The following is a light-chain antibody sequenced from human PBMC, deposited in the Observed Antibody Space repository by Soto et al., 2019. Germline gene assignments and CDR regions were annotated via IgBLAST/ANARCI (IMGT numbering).Light chain of an antibody. J-gene: IGKJ1*01. CDR1: QSISRTY. Sequence: EIVLTQSPGTLSLSPGERATLSCRASQSISRTYFAWYQQKPGQAPRLLFYGASSRATDIPDRFSGSGSGTDFTLTISRLEPEDFAVYYCQQYGSSPPWTFGQGTKVEIK. CDR3: QQYGSSPPWT. CDR2: GAS. V-gene: IGKV3-20*01.